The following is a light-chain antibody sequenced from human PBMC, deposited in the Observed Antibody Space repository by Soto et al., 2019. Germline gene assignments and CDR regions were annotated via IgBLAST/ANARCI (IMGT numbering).Light chain of an antibody. J-gene: IGKJ1*01. CDR1: QSISSY. V-gene: IGKV1-39*01. CDR3: QQYSNWPRT. Sequence: DIQMTQSPSSLSASVGDRVTITCRASQSISSYLNWYQQKPGKAPKLLIYAASSLQSGVPSRFSGSGSGTDFTLTISSLQPEDFAVYYCQQYSNWPRTFGQGTKVDIK. CDR2: AAS.